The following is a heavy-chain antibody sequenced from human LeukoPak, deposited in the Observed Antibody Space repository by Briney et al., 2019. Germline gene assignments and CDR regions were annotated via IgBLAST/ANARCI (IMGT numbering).Heavy chain of an antibody. Sequence: AGGSLRLSCAASGFTFSSYEMNWVRQAPGKGLEWVSHISTGTYIAYADSVKGRFTISRDNARNSLYLEMNSLRAEDTAVYYCTREQDREAAATIVGDYWGQGTLVTVSS. J-gene: IGHJ4*02. CDR2: ISTGTYI. V-gene: IGHV3-48*03. CDR3: TREQDREAAATIVGDY. CDR1: GFTFSSYE. D-gene: IGHD3-22*01.